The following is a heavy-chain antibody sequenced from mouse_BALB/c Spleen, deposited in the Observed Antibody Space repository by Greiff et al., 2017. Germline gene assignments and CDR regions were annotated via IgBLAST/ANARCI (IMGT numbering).Heavy chain of an antibody. Sequence: EVKLMESGGGLVKPGGSPKLSCAASGFTFSSYAMSWVRQTPEKRLEWVATISSGGSYTYYPDSVKGRFTISRDNAKNTLYLQMSSLRSEDTAMYYCARRGYGLRYFDVWGAGTTVTVSS. CDR1: GFTFSSYA. CDR3: ARRGYGLRYFDV. V-gene: IGHV5-9-3*01. J-gene: IGHJ1*01. CDR2: ISSGGSYT. D-gene: IGHD1-1*01.